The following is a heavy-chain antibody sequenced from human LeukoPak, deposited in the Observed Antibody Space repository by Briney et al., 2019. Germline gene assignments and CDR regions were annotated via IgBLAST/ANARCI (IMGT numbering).Heavy chain of an antibody. D-gene: IGHD5-12*01. CDR2: ISSDGSST. J-gene: IGHJ4*02. V-gene: IGHV3-74*01. Sequence: GGSLRLSCAAPGFTFSNYWMHWVRQAPGKGLVWVSRISSDGSSTSYADSVKGRFTISRDNAKNTLYLQMNSLRAEDTAVYYCARTAYSDYSLGFWGQGTLVTVSS. CDR3: ARTAYSDYSLGF. CDR1: GFTFSNYW.